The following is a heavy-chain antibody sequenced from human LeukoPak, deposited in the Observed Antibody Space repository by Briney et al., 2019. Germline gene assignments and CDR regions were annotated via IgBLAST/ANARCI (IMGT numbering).Heavy chain of an antibody. J-gene: IGHJ4*02. CDR2: ISGSGGST. CDR1: GFTFSSYA. V-gene: IGHV3-23*01. CDR3: AVKESIAVAGRRSHAGY. D-gene: IGHD6-19*01. Sequence: GGSLRLSCAASGFTFSSYAMSWVRQAPGKGLEWVSAISGSGGSTYCADSVKGRFTISRDNSKNTLYLQMNSLRAEDTAVYYCAVKESIAVAGRRSHAGYWGQGTLVTVSS.